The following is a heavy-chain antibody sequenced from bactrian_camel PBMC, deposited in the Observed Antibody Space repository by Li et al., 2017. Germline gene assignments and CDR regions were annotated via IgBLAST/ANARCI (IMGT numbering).Heavy chain of an antibody. Sequence: HVQLVESGGDSVQTGGSLKLTCAATGFIFNKCAMGWYRQAPGKERELVSTITTRDVTKYADFVKGRFTIWQDNTKNTLTLQMNGLKPEDSGMYYCAARVFINGADCSVLGLKFPTFNYWGQGTQVTVS. D-gene: IGHD3*01. V-gene: IGHV3S53*01. CDR2: ITTRDVT. J-gene: IGHJ4*01. CDR3: AARVFINGADCSVLGLKFPTFNY. CDR1: GFIFNKCA.